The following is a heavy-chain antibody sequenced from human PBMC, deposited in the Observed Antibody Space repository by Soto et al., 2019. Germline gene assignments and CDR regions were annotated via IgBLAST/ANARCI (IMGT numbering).Heavy chain of an antibody. CDR1: GFTFSSYA. CDR3: AKVGSGGWLGGGPFFDY. Sequence: EVQLLESGGGLVQPGGSLRLSCAASGFTFSSYAMSWVRQAPGKGLEWVSAISGSGGSTYYADSVKGRFTISRDNSKKSLYLQMISLNGEETAVYYCAKVGSGGWLGGGPFFDYWGQGTLVTVSS. V-gene: IGHV3-23*01. CDR2: ISGSGGST. D-gene: IGHD6-19*01. J-gene: IGHJ4*02.